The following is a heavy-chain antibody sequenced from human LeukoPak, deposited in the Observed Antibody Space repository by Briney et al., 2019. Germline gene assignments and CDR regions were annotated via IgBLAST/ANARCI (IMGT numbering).Heavy chain of an antibody. CDR1: GFTFSSYG. CDR2: IRYDGSNK. Sequence: GGSLRLSCAASGFTFSSYGMHWVRQAPGKGLEWVAFIRYDGSNKLYADSVKGRFTISRDNSKNTLYLHINSLRAEDTAVYYCVKDNPLDYWGQGTLVIVSS. CDR3: VKDNPLDY. V-gene: IGHV3-30*02. D-gene: IGHD1-14*01. J-gene: IGHJ4*02.